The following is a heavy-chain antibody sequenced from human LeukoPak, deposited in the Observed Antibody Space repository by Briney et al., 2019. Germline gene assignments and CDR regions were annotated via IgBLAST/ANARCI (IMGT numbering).Heavy chain of an antibody. Sequence: ASVKVSCKASGYTFTSYDINWVRQATGQGLEWMGWMNPNSGNTGYAQKFQDRVTMTRNTSISTAYMELSSLRSEDTAVYYCARVERSVTMIVVVIDYWGQGTLVTVSS. D-gene: IGHD3-22*01. CDR2: MNPNSGNT. V-gene: IGHV1-8*01. CDR1: GYTFTSYD. CDR3: ARVERSVTMIVVVIDY. J-gene: IGHJ4*02.